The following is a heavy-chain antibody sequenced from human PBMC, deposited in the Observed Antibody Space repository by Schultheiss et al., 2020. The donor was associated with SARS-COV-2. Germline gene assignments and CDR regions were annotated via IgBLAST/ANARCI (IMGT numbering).Heavy chain of an antibody. CDR1: GGSISSYY. Sequence: SETLSLTCTVSGGSISSYYWSWIRQPAGKGLEWIGYIYYSGSTNYNPSLKSRVTISVDTSKNQFSLKLSSVTAADTAVYYCARQGLGYCSGGSCYGGENWFDPWGQGTLVTVSS. CDR2: IYYSGST. J-gene: IGHJ5*02. CDR3: ARQGLGYCSGGSCYGGENWFDP. D-gene: IGHD2-15*01. V-gene: IGHV4-59*08.